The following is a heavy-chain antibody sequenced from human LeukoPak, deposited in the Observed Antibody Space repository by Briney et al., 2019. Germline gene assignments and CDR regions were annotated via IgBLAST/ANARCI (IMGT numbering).Heavy chain of an antibody. V-gene: IGHV3-20*04. D-gene: IGHD2-15*01. Sequence: GSLRLSCAASGFTFDDYGMSWVGQAPGKGLEWVSGINWNGGSTRYADSVKGRFTISRDNAKTSLYLQMNSLRAEDTALYYCARSVAASREYWGQGTLVTVSS. CDR3: ARSVAASREY. CDR2: INWNGGST. J-gene: IGHJ4*02. CDR1: GFTFDDYG.